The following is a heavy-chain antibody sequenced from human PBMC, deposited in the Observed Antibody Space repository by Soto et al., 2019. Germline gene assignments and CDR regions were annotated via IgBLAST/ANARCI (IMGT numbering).Heavy chain of an antibody. Sequence: GGSLRLSCAASGFTFSDYTMNWVRQTPGKGLEWVSSISSGSTYIYFADSMKGRFTISRDNAKNSLYLQMNSLRAEDTAVYYCARDSGSRYYGSGSYFDYWGQGTLVTVSS. CDR2: ISSGSTYI. V-gene: IGHV3-21*01. CDR3: ARDSGSRYYGSGSYFDY. J-gene: IGHJ4*02. D-gene: IGHD3-10*01. CDR1: GFTFSDYT.